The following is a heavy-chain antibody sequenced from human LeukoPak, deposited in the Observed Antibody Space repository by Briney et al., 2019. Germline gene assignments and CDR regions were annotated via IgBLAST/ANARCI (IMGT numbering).Heavy chain of an antibody. Sequence: SETLSLTCAVYGGSFRGYYWSWIRQPPGKGLGWIGEIYHSGSTNYNPSIQSRATIPVDKTKKQLSLKLSSVTAAHTALHYCAGGGYDFWSGYYPNFDYWGQGTLVTVSS. J-gene: IGHJ4*02. CDR3: AGGGYDFWSGYYPNFDY. V-gene: IGHV4-34*01. D-gene: IGHD3-3*01. CDR2: IYHSGST. CDR1: GGSFRGYY.